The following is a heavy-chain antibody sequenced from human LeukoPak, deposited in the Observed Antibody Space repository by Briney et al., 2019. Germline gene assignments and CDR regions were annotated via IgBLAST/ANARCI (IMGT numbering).Heavy chain of an antibody. Sequence: PSETLSLTCTVSSGSISSYCWSWVRQPPGKGLEWIGYIYYSGSTNYNPSLKSRVTISVDTSKNQFSLKLSSVTAADTAVYYCARGKTYYDVSKDAYDFWGERSMVTVSS. CDR3: ARGKTYYDVSKDAYDF. V-gene: IGHV4-59*01. CDR2: IYYSGST. D-gene: IGHD3-22*01. J-gene: IGHJ3*01. CDR1: SGSISSYC.